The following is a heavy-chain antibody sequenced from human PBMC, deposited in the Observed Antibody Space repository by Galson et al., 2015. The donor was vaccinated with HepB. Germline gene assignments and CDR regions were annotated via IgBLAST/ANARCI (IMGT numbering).Heavy chain of an antibody. J-gene: IGHJ4*02. D-gene: IGHD3-10*01. V-gene: IGHV3-33*01. CDR1: GFTFSTYD. CDR2: IWYDGSE. Sequence: SLRLSCAASGFTFSTYDMHWVRQAPGKGLEWVAVIWYDGSEYYVDSVTGRFTITRDNSKNTLYLQLNSLRAEDAAVYYCARDGRITMVRGVIDYWCQGTLVTVSS. CDR3: ARDGRITMVRGVIDY.